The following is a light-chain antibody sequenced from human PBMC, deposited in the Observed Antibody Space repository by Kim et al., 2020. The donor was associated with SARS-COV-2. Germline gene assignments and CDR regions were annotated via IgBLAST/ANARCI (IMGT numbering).Light chain of an antibody. CDR2: SNK. CDR1: SANIGSNT. V-gene: IGLV1-44*01. CDR3: AAWDDSLNGVV. Sequence: GPRVSITSSGSSANIGSNTVNWYQKLPGTAPKLLIYSNKQRPSGVPDRFSGYKSGTAASLAISGLQSEDEADYYCAAWDDSLNGVVFGGGTQLTVL. J-gene: IGLJ2*01.